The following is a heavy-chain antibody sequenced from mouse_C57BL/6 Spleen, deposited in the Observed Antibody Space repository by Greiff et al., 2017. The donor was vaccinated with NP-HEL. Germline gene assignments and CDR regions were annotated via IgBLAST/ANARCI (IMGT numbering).Heavy chain of an antibody. V-gene: IGHV5-4*01. CDR2: ISDGGSYT. CDR1: GFTFSSYA. CDR3: ARDRGGMSAFDY. Sequence: EVQVVESGGGLVKPGGSLKLSCAASGFTFSSYAMSWVRQTPEKRLEWVATISDGGSYTYYPDNVKGRFTISRDNAKNNLYLQMSHLKSEDTAMYYCARDRGGMSAFDYWGQGTTLTVSS. D-gene: IGHD2-10*02. J-gene: IGHJ2*01.